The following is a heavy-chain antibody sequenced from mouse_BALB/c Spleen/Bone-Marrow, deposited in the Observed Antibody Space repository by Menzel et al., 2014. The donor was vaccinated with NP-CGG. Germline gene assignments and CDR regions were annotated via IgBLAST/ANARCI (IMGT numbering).Heavy chain of an antibody. Sequence: VQLQQSEPELVKPGASVKISCKASGYTFTDYYINWVKQKPGQGLEWIGWIYPGSGNTKYNEKFKGKATLTVDTPSSTAYMQLSSLTSEDTAVYFCARENYGSSYYFDYWGQGTTLTVSS. CDR2: IYPGSGNT. D-gene: IGHD1-1*01. J-gene: IGHJ2*01. V-gene: IGHV1-84*02. CDR1: GYTFTDYY. CDR3: ARENYGSSYYFDY.